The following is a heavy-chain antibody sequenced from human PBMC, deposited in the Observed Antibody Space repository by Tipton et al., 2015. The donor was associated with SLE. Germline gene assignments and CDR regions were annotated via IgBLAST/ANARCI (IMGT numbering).Heavy chain of an antibody. CDR2: ISSSSEYM. V-gene: IGHV3-21*01. Sequence: SLRLSCAASGFSVSSNHMTWVRQAPGKGLEWVSSISSSSEYMYYTDSVKGRFTISRDNAKKSLYLQMNRLRAEDTAVYYCARENPLGGMDVWGQGTTVTVSS. CDR1: GFSVSSNH. CDR3: ARENPLGGMDV. D-gene: IGHD1-14*01. J-gene: IGHJ6*02.